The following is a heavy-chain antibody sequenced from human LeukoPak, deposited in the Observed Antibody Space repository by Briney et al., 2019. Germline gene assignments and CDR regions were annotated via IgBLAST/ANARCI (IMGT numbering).Heavy chain of an antibody. J-gene: IGHJ4*02. D-gene: IGHD6-19*01. CDR1: GDSVSRDSIA. CDR3: ARGTGWPQFDY. V-gene: IGHV6-1*01. CDR2: TYYKSAWYN. Sequence: SQTLSLTCAISGDSVSRDSIAWDWIRQSPSRGLEWLGRTYYKSAWYNDYAVSVKGRIIINPDTSKNQFSLQLNSVTPEDTAVYYCARGTGWPQFDYWGQGSLVTVSS.